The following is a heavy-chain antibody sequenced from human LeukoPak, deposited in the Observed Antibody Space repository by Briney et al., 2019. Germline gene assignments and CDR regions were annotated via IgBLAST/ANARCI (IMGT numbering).Heavy chain of an antibody. CDR3: AKDTGYSSSWYSDY. J-gene: IGHJ4*02. Sequence: TGGSLRPSCAASGFTFSSYAMSWVRQAPGKGLEWVSAISGSGGSTYYADSVKGRFTISRDNSKNTLYLQMNSLRAEDTAVYYCAKDTGYSSSWYSDYWGQGTLVTVSS. D-gene: IGHD6-13*01. CDR2: ISGSGGST. CDR1: GFTFSSYA. V-gene: IGHV3-23*01.